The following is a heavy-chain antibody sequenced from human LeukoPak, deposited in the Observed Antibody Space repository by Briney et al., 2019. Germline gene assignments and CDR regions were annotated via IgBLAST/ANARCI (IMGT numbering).Heavy chain of an antibody. CDR1: GGSVSSGSYY. CDR2: IYYSGST. Sequence: PSETLSLTCTVSGGSVSSGSYYWSWIRQPPGKGLEWIGYIYYSGSTNYNPSLKSRVTISVDTSRNQFSLKLSSVTAADTAVYYCARDCTSRGWYGGYNWFDPWGQGTLVTVSS. V-gene: IGHV4-61*01. D-gene: IGHD6-19*01. J-gene: IGHJ5*02. CDR3: ARDCTSRGWYGGYNWFDP.